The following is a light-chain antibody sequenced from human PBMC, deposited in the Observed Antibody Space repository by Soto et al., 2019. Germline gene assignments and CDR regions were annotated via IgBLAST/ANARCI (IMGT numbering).Light chain of an antibody. Sequence: QSALTQPPSVSGSPGQSVAISCTGTSSDVGGYNYVSWYQQHPGKAPKLMIYEVTKRPSGVPDRFSGSKSGNTASLTVSGLQAEDEADYYCNSYGGSNNWVFGGGTKLTVL. CDR1: SSDVGGYNY. CDR3: NSYGGSNNWV. V-gene: IGLV2-8*01. CDR2: EVT. J-gene: IGLJ3*02.